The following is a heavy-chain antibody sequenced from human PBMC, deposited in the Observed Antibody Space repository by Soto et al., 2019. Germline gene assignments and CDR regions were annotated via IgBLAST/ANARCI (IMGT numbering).Heavy chain of an antibody. Sequence: ASVKGSCKASGYTFTSYGISWVRQAPGQGLEWMGWISAYNGNTNYAQKLQGRVTMTTDTSTSTAYMELRSLRSDDTAVYYCARSICSGGSCYSLNYYMDVWGKGTTVTVSS. CDR2: ISAYNGNT. CDR3: ARSICSGGSCYSLNYYMDV. V-gene: IGHV1-18*01. CDR1: GYTFTSYG. J-gene: IGHJ6*03. D-gene: IGHD2-15*01.